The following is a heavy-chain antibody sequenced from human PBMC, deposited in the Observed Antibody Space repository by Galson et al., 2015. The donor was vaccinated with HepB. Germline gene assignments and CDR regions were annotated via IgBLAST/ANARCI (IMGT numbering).Heavy chain of an antibody. J-gene: IGHJ5*02. CDR1: GFTFSSYG. D-gene: IGHD6-6*01. CDR2: IWYDGSNK. V-gene: IGHV3-33*06. CDR3: AKYSSSDGFDP. Sequence: SLRLSCAASGFTFSSYGMHWVRQAPGKGLEWVAVIWYDGSNKYYADSVKGRFTISRDNSKNTLYLQMNSLRAEDTAVYYCAKYSSSDGFDPWGQGTLVTVSS.